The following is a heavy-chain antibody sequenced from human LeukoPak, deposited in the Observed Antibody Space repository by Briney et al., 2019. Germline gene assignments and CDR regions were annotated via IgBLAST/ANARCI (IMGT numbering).Heavy chain of an antibody. J-gene: IGHJ5*02. CDR2: VNHSGNI. CDR3: ASRSITGTTVGQNWFDP. D-gene: IGHD1-7*01. Sequence: PSETLSLTCAVYGGSFSGYYWSWIRQPPGKGLEWIGEVNHSGNINYNPSLKSRVTVSIDTSKNQISLKLSSVTAADTAVYYCASRSITGTTVGQNWFDPWGQGTLVTVSS. V-gene: IGHV4-34*01. CDR1: GGSFSGYY.